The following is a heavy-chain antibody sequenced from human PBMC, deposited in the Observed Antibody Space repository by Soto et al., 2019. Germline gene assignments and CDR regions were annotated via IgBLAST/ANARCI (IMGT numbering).Heavy chain of an antibody. J-gene: IGHJ6*03. CDR3: ARESGGATATLDYYYFYMDV. D-gene: IGHD5-12*01. CDR1: GDRFTDYY. V-gene: IGHV1-2*04. Sequence: QVQLVQSGAEVKEPGASVTVSCRASGDRFTDYYMHWVRQAPGQGLEWMGWINPNSCVTKYAQKGHGWVAMTRDTSIRTVYMQLSRLGFDDTAIYYCARESGGATATLDYYYFYMDVWGTGTTVTVSS. CDR2: INPNSCVT.